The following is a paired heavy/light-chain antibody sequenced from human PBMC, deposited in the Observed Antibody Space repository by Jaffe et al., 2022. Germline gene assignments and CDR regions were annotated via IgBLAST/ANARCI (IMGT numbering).Light chain of an antibody. J-gene: IGKJ4*01. CDR1: QGISSY. V-gene: IGKV1-9*01. Sequence: DIQLTQSPSFLSASVGDRVTITCRASQGISSYLAWYQQKPGKAPKLLIYAASILQSGVPSRFSGSGSGTEFTLTISSLQPEDFATYYCQQLNSYPLTFGGGTKVEIK. CDR3: QQLNSYPLT. CDR2: AAS.
Heavy chain of an antibody. CDR2: IYYSGST. V-gene: IGHV4-59*01. J-gene: IGHJ4*02. CDR1: GGSISSYY. D-gene: IGHD6-19*01. CDR3: ARDPRRMGSGWWGGHDY. Sequence: QVQLQESGPGLVKTSETLSLTCTVSGGSISSYYWSWIRQPPGKGLEWIGYIYYSGSTNYNPSLKSRVTISVDTSKNQLSLKLSSVTAADTAVYFCARDPRRMGSGWWGGHDYWGQGTLVTVSS.